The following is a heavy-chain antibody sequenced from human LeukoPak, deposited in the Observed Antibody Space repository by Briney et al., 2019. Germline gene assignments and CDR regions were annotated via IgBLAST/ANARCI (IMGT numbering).Heavy chain of an antibody. V-gene: IGHV4-39*01. CDR2: VYYGGTT. D-gene: IGHD6-19*01. CDR1: GDSISNTNYY. CDR3: AASEGKYASGWYASYYFDS. J-gene: IGHJ4*02. Sequence: PSATLSLTCTVSGDSISNTNYYWDWVRQPPGKGLEWNGNVYYGGTTYYTPSLKGRVTISVDSSKNQFSLKLRSVTAADTGVYYCAASEGKYASGWYASYYFDSWGRGTLVAVST.